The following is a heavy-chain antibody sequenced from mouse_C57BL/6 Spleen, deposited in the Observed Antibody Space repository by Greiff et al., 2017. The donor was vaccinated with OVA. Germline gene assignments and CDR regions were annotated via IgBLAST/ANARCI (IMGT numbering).Heavy chain of an antibody. Sequence: QVQLKQPGAELVKPGASVKLSCKASGYTFTSYWMHWVKQRPGQGLEWIGMIHPNSGSTNYNEKFKSKATLTVDKSSSTAYMQLSSLTSEDSAVYYCARSRYPDAMDYWGQGTSVTVSS. V-gene: IGHV1-64*01. D-gene: IGHD2-14*01. CDR1: GYTFTSYW. J-gene: IGHJ4*01. CDR3: ARSRYPDAMDY. CDR2: IHPNSGST.